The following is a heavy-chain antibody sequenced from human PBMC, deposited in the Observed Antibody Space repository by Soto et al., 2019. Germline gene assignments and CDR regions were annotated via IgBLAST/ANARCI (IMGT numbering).Heavy chain of an antibody. D-gene: IGHD4-4*01. CDR1: GFTFDDYA. CDR2: ISWNSGSI. CDR3: ASHDYSNDY. J-gene: IGHJ4*02. V-gene: IGHV3-9*01. Sequence: GGSLRLSCAASGFTFDDYAMHWVRQAPGKGLEWVSGISWNSGSIGYADSVKGRFTISRDNAKNSLYLRMNSLRAEDTALYYCASHDYSNDYWGQGTLVTVSS.